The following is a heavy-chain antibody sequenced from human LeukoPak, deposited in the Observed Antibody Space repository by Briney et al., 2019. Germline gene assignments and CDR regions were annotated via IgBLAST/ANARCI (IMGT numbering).Heavy chain of an antibody. CDR3: ARIKLGDYGDFSYYFDY. V-gene: IGHV2-70*20. Sequence: SGPALMKPTQTLTLTCTFSGFSLSTSGMCVSWVRQPPGKALEWLALIDWDDDKYYSTSLKTRLTISKDTSKNQVVLTMTNMDPVDTATYYCARIKLGDYGDFSYYFDYWGQGTLVTVSS. CDR2: IDWDDDK. CDR1: GFSLSTSGMC. J-gene: IGHJ4*02. D-gene: IGHD4-17*01.